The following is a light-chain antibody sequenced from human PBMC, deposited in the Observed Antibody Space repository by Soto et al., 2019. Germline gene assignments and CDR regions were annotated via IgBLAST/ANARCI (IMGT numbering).Light chain of an antibody. CDR1: QSISDT. Sequence: EIVMTQSPATLSVSPGGRATLSCRASQSISDTLAWYQQKPGQAPRLLIYSASRRATGISARFSGSGSGTEFTLTISSLQSEDFAVYYCQQYNDWPRTFGQGTKVDIK. CDR2: SAS. CDR3: QQYNDWPRT. J-gene: IGKJ1*01. V-gene: IGKV3-15*01.